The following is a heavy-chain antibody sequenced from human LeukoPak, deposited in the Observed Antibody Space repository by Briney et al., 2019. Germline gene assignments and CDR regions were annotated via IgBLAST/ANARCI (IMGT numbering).Heavy chain of an antibody. Sequence: GGSLRLSCAASGFTFSSYGMHWVRQAPGKGLEWVAFIRYDGSNKYYADSVKGRFTISRDNSKNTLYLQMNSLRAEDTAVYYCASIAAAAPFPDYWGQGTLVTVSS. V-gene: IGHV3-30*02. D-gene: IGHD6-13*01. J-gene: IGHJ4*02. CDR3: ASIAAAAPFPDY. CDR2: IRYDGSNK. CDR1: GFTFSSYG.